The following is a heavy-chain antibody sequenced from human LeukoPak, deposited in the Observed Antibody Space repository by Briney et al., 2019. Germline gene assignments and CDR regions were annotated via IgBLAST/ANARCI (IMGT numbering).Heavy chain of an antibody. D-gene: IGHD3-10*01. V-gene: IGHV1-69*06. CDR1: GGTFGSYA. CDR2: IIPIFGTA. CDR3: ARDIRFGRARYMDV. Sequence: ASVKVSCKASGGTFGSYAISWVRQAPGQGLEWMGGIIPIFGTANYAQKFQGRVTITADKSTSTAYMELSSLRSEDTAVYYCARDIRFGRARYMDVWGKGTTVTVSS. J-gene: IGHJ6*03.